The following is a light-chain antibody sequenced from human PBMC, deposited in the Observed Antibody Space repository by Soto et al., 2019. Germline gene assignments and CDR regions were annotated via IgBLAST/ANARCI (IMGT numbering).Light chain of an antibody. Sequence: EIVLTQSPGTLSLSPGERATLSCRASQSVNSRLAWYQHKPGQAPRLLISGASSRATGIPDRFSGSGSATDFTLTISRLEPEDFALYYCQHYGRSPITFCQWTRLEIK. CDR1: QSVNSR. CDR2: GAS. J-gene: IGKJ5*01. CDR3: QHYGRSPIT. V-gene: IGKV3-20*01.